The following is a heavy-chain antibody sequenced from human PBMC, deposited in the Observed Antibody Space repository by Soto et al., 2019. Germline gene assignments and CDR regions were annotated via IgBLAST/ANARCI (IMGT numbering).Heavy chain of an antibody. CDR3: ARGRTIASRWWFDP. CDR2: IYYSGST. J-gene: IGHJ5*02. V-gene: IGHV4-59*12. D-gene: IGHD6-6*01. Sequence: SETLSLTCTVSGGSISSYYWTWIRQLPGRGLEWIGYIYYSGSTNYNPSLKSRVTISVDTSNNHFSLRLTSVTAADTAVYYCARGRTIASRWWFDPWGQGILVTVSS. CDR1: GGSISSYY.